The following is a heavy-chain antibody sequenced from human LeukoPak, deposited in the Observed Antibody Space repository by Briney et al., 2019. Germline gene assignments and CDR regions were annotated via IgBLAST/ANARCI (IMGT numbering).Heavy chain of an antibody. J-gene: IGHJ4*02. CDR3: GRAFPPLRTSSAGDL. V-gene: IGHV3-21*01. D-gene: IGHD3-16*01. CDR2: ISGLSSYT. Sequence: GGSLRLSCSASGFTFSNYDMNWVRQAPGKGLEWVSSISGLSSYTYYGESVKGRFSISRDNAKNSLYLQMNSLGAEDTATYYCGRAFPPLRTSSAGDLWGQGILVTVSS. CDR1: GFTFSNYD.